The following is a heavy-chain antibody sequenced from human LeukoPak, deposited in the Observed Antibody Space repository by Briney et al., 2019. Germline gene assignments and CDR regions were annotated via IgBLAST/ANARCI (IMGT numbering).Heavy chain of an antibody. D-gene: IGHD5-18*01. CDR2: ISGSGGST. Sequence: GGSLRLSCAASGFTFSNYAMSWVRQAPGKGLEWVSGISGSGGSTYYADSVKGPFTISRDNSKNTLSLQMNSLRVEDTAVYYCPKDGYSYGYSPPYYFDYWGQGTLVTVSS. CDR1: GFTFSNYA. V-gene: IGHV3-23*01. CDR3: PKDGYSYGYSPPYYFDY. J-gene: IGHJ4*02.